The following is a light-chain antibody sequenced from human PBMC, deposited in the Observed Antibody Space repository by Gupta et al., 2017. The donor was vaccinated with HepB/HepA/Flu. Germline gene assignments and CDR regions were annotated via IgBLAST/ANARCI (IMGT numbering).Light chain of an antibody. V-gene: IGLV3-25*03. CDR2: KDS. Sequence: SYELTHPPSVSVSPGQTARITCSGDALPKQYADWYQQKPGQAPVLVIYKDSERTSGIPERFSGSSSGTTVTLTISGVQAEDEADYYCQSADSSGTDSVVFGGGTKLTVL. CDR1: ALPKQY. CDR3: QSADSSGTDSVV. J-gene: IGLJ2*01.